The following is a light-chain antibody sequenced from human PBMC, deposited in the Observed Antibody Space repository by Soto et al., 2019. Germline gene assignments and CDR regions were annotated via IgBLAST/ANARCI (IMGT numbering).Light chain of an antibody. CDR1: SSNIGGNS. CDR2: SDD. CDR3: ASWDDSLNGWV. V-gene: IGLV1-44*01. J-gene: IGLJ3*02. Sequence: QAVMTQPPSVSAAPGQRVTISCSGSSSNIGGNSVSWYQQLPGTAPKLLIYSDDQRPSGVTDRFSGSKSGTSASLAISGLQSEDEAVYYCASWDDSLNGWVFGGGTKLTVL.